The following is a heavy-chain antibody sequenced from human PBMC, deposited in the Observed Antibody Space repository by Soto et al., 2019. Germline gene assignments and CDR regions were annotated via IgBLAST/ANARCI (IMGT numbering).Heavy chain of an antibody. CDR1: GGSISTYY. J-gene: IGHJ5*02. Sequence: QVQLQESGPGLVRPSETLSLTCTLSGGSISTYYWAWIRQPPGKGLECIGYIFYSGSTHYNPSLKSRVTISVDTSKNQFSLRLTSVTAADTAVYYCARASGWSPKYWFDPWGQGTLVTVSS. CDR2: IFYSGST. V-gene: IGHV4-59*08. D-gene: IGHD6-19*01. CDR3: ARASGWSPKYWFDP.